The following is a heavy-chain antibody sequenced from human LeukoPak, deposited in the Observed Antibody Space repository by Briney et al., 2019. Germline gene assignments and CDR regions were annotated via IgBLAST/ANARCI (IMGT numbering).Heavy chain of an antibody. V-gene: IGHV1-3*01. D-gene: IGHD3-10*01. CDR2: INAGNGNT. CDR1: GYTFTIYA. J-gene: IGHJ4*02. Sequence: ASVTVSFRASGYTFTIYAMHWVRQAPGQRLEWMGWINAGNGNTKYSQKFQGRVTITRDTSASTAYMELSSLRSEDTAVYYCARGYWFGEYDYWGQGTLVTVSS. CDR3: ARGYWFGEYDY.